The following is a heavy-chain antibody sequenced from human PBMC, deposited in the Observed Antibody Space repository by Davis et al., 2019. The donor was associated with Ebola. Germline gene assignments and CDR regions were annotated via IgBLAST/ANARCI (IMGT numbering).Heavy chain of an antibody. Sequence: GESLKISCAASGFTFSSYAMHWVRQAPGKGLEWVAVISYDGSNKYYADSVKGRFTISRDNSKNTLYLQMNSLRAEDTAVYYCAREGVVVPAAIPEWGWFDPWGQGTLVTASS. D-gene: IGHD2-2*02. CDR2: ISYDGSNK. J-gene: IGHJ5*02. V-gene: IGHV3-30-3*01. CDR3: AREGVVVPAAIPEWGWFDP. CDR1: GFTFSSYA.